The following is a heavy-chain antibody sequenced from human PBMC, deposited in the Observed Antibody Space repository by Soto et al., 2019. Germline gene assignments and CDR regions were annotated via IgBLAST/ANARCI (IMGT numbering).Heavy chain of an antibody. CDR3: AKERLVVVAATPHWFDP. Sequence: QVQLVESGGGVVQPGRSLRLSCAASGFTFSSYGMHWVRQAPGKGLEWVAVISYDGSNKYYADSVKGRFTISRDNSKNTLYLQMNSVRAEDTAVYYCAKERLVVVAATPHWFDPWGQGTLVTVSS. CDR1: GFTFSSYG. CDR2: ISYDGSNK. J-gene: IGHJ5*02. D-gene: IGHD2-15*01. V-gene: IGHV3-30*18.